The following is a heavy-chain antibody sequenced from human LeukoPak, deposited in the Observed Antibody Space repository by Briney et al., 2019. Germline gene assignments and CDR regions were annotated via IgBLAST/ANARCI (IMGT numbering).Heavy chain of an antibody. CDR2: IYYSGST. CDR1: GGSISSSSYY. J-gene: IGHJ4*02. CDR3: ARHSPWVYYFDY. V-gene: IGHV4-39*01. D-gene: IGHD7-27*01. Sequence: SETLSLTCTVSGGSISSSSYYWGWIRQPPGKGLEWVGSIYYSGSTYYNPSLKRRVTISVDTSKNQFSLKLSSVTAADTAVYYCARHSPWVYYFDYWGQGTLVTVSS.